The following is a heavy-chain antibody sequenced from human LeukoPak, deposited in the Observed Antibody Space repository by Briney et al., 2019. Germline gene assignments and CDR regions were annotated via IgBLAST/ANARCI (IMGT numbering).Heavy chain of an antibody. CDR2: ISSNGGST. J-gene: IGHJ3*02. D-gene: IGHD3-22*01. CDR1: GFTFSSYA. CDR3: ARYDSSGADAFDI. Sequence: GGSLRLSCAASGFTFSSYAMHWVRQAPGKGLEYVSAISSNGGSTYYANSVKGRFTISRDNSKNTLYLQMGSLRAEDMAVYYCARYDSSGADAFDIWGQGTMVTVSS. V-gene: IGHV3-64*01.